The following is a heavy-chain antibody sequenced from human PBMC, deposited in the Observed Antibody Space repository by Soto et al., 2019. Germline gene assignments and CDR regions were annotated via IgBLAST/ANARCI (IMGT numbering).Heavy chain of an antibody. Sequence: QVQLQQWGAGLLKPSETLSLTCAVYGGSFSGYYWSWIRQPPGKGLEWFGQINHSGSTNYNPSLKSRVTISVDTSKNQFSLKLSSVTAADTAVYYCARGPSGWYLGWGQGTLVTVSS. CDR3: ARGPSGWYLG. CDR2: INHSGST. J-gene: IGHJ4*02. D-gene: IGHD6-19*01. CDR1: GGSFSGYY. V-gene: IGHV4-34*01.